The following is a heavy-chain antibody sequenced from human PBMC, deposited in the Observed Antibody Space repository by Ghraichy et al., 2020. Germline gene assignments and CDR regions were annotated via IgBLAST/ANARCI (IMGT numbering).Heavy chain of an antibody. J-gene: IGHJ5*02. D-gene: IGHD4-23*01. V-gene: IGHV1-46*01. CDR3: ARDKLPDGGNSDNWFDP. Sequence: ASVKVSCKASGYTFTSYYMHWVRQAPGQGLEWMGIINPSGGSTSYAQKFQGRVTMTRDTSTSTVYMELSSLRSEDTAVYYCARDKLPDGGNSDNWFDPWGQGTLVTVSS. CDR2: INPSGGST. CDR1: GYTFTSYY.